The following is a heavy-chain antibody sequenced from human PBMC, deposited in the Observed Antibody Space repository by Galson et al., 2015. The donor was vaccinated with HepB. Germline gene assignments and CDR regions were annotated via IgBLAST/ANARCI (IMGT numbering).Heavy chain of an antibody. J-gene: IGHJ5*02. D-gene: IGHD1-26*01. V-gene: IGHV3-23*01. CDR3: PRIVGATRGYNWFDP. CDR2: ISGSGGST. CDR1: GFTFSSYA. Sequence: SLRLSCAASGFTFSSYAMSWVRQAPGKGLDWVSGISGSGGSTYYADSVKGRFTISRDNSKNTLHLQMNSLRAEDTAIYYCPRIVGATRGYNWFDPWGQGTLVTVSS.